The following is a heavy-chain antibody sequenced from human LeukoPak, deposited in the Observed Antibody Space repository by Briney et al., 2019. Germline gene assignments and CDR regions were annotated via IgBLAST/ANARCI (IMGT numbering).Heavy chain of an antibody. V-gene: IGHV1-2*02. Sequence: ASVKVSCKASGYTFTSYGISWVRQAPGQGLEWMGWINPNSGGTNYAQKFQGRVTMTRDTSISTAYMELSRLRSDDTAVYYCARTITIFGVVPEGYWGQGTLVTVSS. CDR1: GYTFTSYG. J-gene: IGHJ4*02. CDR2: INPNSGGT. CDR3: ARTITIFGVVPEGY. D-gene: IGHD3-3*01.